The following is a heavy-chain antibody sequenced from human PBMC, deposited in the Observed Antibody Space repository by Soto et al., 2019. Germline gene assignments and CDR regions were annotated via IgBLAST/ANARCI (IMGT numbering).Heavy chain of an antibody. CDR3: ARDGDRGVNYYYGMDV. V-gene: IGHV3-33*01. CDR2: IWYDGSNK. CDR1: GFTFSSYG. J-gene: IGHJ6*02. Sequence: GGSLRLSCAASGFTFSSYGMHWVRQAPGKGLEWVAVIWYDGSNKYYADSVKGRFTISRGNSKNTLYLQMNSLRAEDTAVYYCARDGDRGVNYYYGMDVWGQGTTVTVSS. D-gene: IGHD3-10*01.